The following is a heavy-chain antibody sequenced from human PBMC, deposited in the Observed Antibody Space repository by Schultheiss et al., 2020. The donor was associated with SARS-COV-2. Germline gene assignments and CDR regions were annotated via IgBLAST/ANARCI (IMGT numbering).Heavy chain of an antibody. Sequence: SCAVSGGSISSGGYYWSWIRQHPGKGLEWIGYIYYSGSTYYNPSLKSRVTMSVDTSKNHFSLKLSSVTAADTAVYYCARDTFCSGGSCFDWYFDVWGRGTPVTVSS. CDR3: ARDTFCSGGSCFDWYFDV. D-gene: IGHD2-15*01. J-gene: IGHJ2*01. CDR1: GGSISSGGYY. V-gene: IGHV4-31*11. CDR2: IYYSGST.